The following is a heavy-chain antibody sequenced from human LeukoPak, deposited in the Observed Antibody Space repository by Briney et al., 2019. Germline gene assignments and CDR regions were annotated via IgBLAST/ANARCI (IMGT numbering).Heavy chain of an antibody. CDR3: ARAITIFGGFLGY. CDR1: GGTFSSYA. V-gene: IGHV1-2*02. CDR2: INPNSGGT. Sequence: GASVKVSCKASGGTFSSYAISWVRQAPGQGLEWMGWINPNSGGTNYAQKFQGRVTMTRDTSISTAYMELSRLRSDDTAVYYCARAITIFGGFLGYWGQGTLVTVSS. D-gene: IGHD3-9*01. J-gene: IGHJ4*02.